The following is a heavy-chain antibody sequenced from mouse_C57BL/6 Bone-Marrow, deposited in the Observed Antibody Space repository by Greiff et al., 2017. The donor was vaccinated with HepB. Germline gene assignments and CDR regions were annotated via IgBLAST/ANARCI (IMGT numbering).Heavy chain of an antibody. V-gene: IGHV1-5*01. J-gene: IGHJ2*01. CDR3: TRYPLYYYGSSYFDY. CDR2: IYPGNSDT. Sequence: VQLQQSGTVLARPGASVKMSCKTSGYTFTSYWMHWVKQRPGQGLEWIGAIYPGNSDTSYNQKFKGKAKLTAVTSASTAYMALSSLTNEDSAVYYCTRYPLYYYGSSYFDYWGQGTTLTVSS. D-gene: IGHD1-1*01. CDR1: GYTFTSYW.